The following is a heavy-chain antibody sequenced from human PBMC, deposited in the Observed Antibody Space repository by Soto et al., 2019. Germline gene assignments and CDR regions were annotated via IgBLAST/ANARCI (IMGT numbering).Heavy chain of an antibody. D-gene: IGHD2-15*01. V-gene: IGHV3-7*01. Sequence: EVQLVGSGGGLVQPGGSLRLSCSGFGFSINTYWMNWIRQTPGKGLEWVANINPEGNAKTYVDPVKGRFFVSRDNTRNSLDLQMTSPRVEDSAIYFCAAWDISNIWGQGILVTVSS. J-gene: IGHJ4*02. CDR3: AAWDISNI. CDR2: INPEGNAK. CDR1: GFSINTYW.